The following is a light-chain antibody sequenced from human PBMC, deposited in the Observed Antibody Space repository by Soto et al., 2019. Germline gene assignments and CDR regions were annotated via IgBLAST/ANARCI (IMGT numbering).Light chain of an antibody. V-gene: IGLV2-23*01. CDR3: CSYAGSRGLV. J-gene: IGLJ2*01. CDR1: SSDVGSYNL. Sequence: SVLTQPASVSGSPGQSITISCTGTSSDVGSYNLVSWYQQHPGKAPKLMIYEGSKRPSGVSNRFSGSKSGNTASLTISGLQAEDEADYYCCSYAGSRGLVFGGGTQLTVL. CDR2: EGS.